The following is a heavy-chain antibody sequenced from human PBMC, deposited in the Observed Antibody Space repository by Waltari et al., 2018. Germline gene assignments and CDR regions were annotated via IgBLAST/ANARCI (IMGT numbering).Heavy chain of an antibody. V-gene: IGHV4-59*01. D-gene: IGHD1-1*01. CDR1: GGSISSYY. CDR2: IYYSGST. J-gene: IGHJ6*03. Sequence: QVQLQESDPGLVKPSETLSLTCTVSGGSISSYYWSWIRQPPGKGLEWIGYIYYSGSTNYNPSLKSRVTISVDTSKNQFSLKLSSVTAADTAVYYCARDLRKLEHRNYYYYYMDVWGKGTTVTVSS. CDR3: ARDLRKLEHRNYYYYYMDV.